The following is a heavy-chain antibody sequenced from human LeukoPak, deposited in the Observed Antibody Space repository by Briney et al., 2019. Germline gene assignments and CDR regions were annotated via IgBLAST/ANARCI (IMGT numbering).Heavy chain of an antibody. Sequence: SETLSLTCTVSGGSISSYYWSWIRQPPGKGLEWIGYIYYSGSTNYNPSLKSRVTISVDTSKNQFSLKLSSVTAADTAVYYCAGGALEMATIAPFDYWGQGTLVTVSS. D-gene: IGHD5-24*01. CDR2: IYYSGST. V-gene: IGHV4-59*08. J-gene: IGHJ4*02. CDR1: GGSISSYY. CDR3: AGGALEMATIAPFDY.